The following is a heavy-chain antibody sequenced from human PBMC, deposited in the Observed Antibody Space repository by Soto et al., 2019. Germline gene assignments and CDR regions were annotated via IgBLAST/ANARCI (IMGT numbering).Heavy chain of an antibody. J-gene: IGHJ3*02. CDR3: ARGGPYKGIGDAFDI. CDR1: GFTFSSYD. CDR2: IGTAGDT. V-gene: IGHV3-13*01. D-gene: IGHD3-10*01. Sequence: GGSLRLSCAASGFTFSSYDMHWVRQATGKGLEWVSAIGTAGDTYYPGSVKGRFTISRENAKNSLYLQMNSLRAGDTAVYYCARGGPYKGIGDAFDIWGQGTMVTVSS.